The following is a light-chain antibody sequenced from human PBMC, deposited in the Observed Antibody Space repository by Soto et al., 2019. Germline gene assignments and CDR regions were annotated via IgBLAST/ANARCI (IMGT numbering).Light chain of an antibody. CDR3: SSYAGKSNWK. CDR1: GSDIGEYNY. J-gene: IGLJ3*02. V-gene: IGLV2-8*01. Sequence: QSALTQPPSASGSPGQSVTISCTGTGSDIGEYNYVSWYQQHPGKAPKLIIYEVSKRPSGVPDRFSGSKSGNTASLTVSGLQTEDEADYHCSSYAGKSNWKFGGGTKLTVL. CDR2: EVS.